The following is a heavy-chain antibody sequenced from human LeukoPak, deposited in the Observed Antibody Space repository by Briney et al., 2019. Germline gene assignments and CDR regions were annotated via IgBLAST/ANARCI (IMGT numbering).Heavy chain of an antibody. V-gene: IGHV3-23*01. CDR2: ISGSGGST. CDR3: AKDQIVVVPAVEHYYYYGMDV. J-gene: IGHJ6*02. CDR1: GFTFSSYA. D-gene: IGHD2-2*01. Sequence: GGSLRPSCAASGFTFSSYAMSWVRQAPGKGLEWVSAISGSGGSTYYADSVKGRFTISRDNSKNTLYLQMNSLRAEDTAVYYCAKDQIVVVPAVEHYYYYGMDVWGQGTTVTVSS.